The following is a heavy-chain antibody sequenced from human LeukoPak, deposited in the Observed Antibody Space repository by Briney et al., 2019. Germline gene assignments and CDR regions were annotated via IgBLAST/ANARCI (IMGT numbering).Heavy chain of an antibody. Sequence: GGSLRLSCAASGITASSYAMTWVRQAPGKGLEWVSTISGSGDRTLYADSVKGRFTISRDNFKNTLYLQMNSLRAGDTALYHCAKDPNGDYIGAFDMWGQGTMVTVSS. CDR2: ISGSGDRT. J-gene: IGHJ3*02. CDR3: AKDPNGDYIGAFDM. CDR1: GITASSYA. V-gene: IGHV3-23*01. D-gene: IGHD4-17*01.